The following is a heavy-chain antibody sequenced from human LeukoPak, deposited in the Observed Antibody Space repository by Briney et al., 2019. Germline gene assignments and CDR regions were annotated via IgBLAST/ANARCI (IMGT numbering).Heavy chain of an antibody. CDR3: ARRYSSGWPFDH. D-gene: IGHD6-19*01. Sequence: SETLSLTCAVYGGSFSGYYWSWIRQPPGKGPEWIGEINHSGSTNYNPSLKSRVTISVDTSKNQFSLKLSSVTAADTAVYYCARRYSSGWPFDHWGQGTLVTVSS. CDR2: INHSGST. J-gene: IGHJ4*02. V-gene: IGHV4-34*01. CDR1: GGSFSGYY.